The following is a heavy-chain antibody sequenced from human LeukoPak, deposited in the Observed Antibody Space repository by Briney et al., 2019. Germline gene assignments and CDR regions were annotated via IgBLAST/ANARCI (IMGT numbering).Heavy chain of an antibody. V-gene: IGHV3-30*02. CDR2: IRYDGSNK. CDR1: GFTFSSYG. J-gene: IGHJ4*02. CDR3: GSSGPPGGYFAY. Sequence: GGSLRLSCAASGFTFSSYGMHWVRQAPGKGLERVSFIRYDGSNKYYADSVKGRLTISRDNSKNTLYLQMNTLRAEDTAVYYCGSSGPPGGYFAYWGQGTLVTVSS. D-gene: IGHD2-15*01.